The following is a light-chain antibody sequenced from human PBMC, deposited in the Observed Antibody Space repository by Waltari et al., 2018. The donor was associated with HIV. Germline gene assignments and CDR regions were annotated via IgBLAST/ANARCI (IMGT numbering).Light chain of an antibody. CDR3: SSYTSSSTYV. CDR2: EVS. CDR1: SSDVGGYHY. Sequence: QSALTQPASVSGSPGQSITISCTGTSSDVGGYHYVSRYQQHPGKAPKLIMYEVSNRPSGVSNRCSGSKSGSTASLTISGLQAEDEADYYCSSYTSSSTYVFGTGTKVTVL. V-gene: IGLV2-14*01. J-gene: IGLJ1*01.